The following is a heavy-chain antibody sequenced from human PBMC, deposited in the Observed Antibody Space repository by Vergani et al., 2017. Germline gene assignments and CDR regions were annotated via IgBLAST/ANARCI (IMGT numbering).Heavy chain of an antibody. CDR3: ARHLRGYSYGVFDY. CDR1: GDSINNGSYY. J-gene: IGHJ4*02. D-gene: IGHD5-18*01. CDR2: ISISGNT. Sequence: QVQLQESGPGLVKPSQTLSLTCSVSGDSINNGSYYWSWIRQPAGKGLEWIGRISISGNTDYSPSLKSRVAISIDTSKNHFSLRLSSVTAADTAVYYCARHLRGYSYGVFDYWGQGREVTVSS. V-gene: IGHV4-61*02.